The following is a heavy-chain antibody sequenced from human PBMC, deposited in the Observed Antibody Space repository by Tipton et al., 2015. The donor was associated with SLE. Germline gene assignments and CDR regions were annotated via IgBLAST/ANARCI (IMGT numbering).Heavy chain of an antibody. J-gene: IGHJ3*02. V-gene: IGHV3-7*01. CDR1: GFTFSRYW. CDR3: ARGDCYDTSGRYHDAFDI. D-gene: IGHD3-22*01. CDR2: IKPDGRQK. Sequence: SLRLSCVASGFTFSRYWMSWVRQAPGKGLEWVTNIKPDGRQKYCVDSVKGRFTISRDNAKNSLYLQMNSLRAEDTAVYYCARGDCYDTSGRYHDAFDIWGQGTMVTVSS.